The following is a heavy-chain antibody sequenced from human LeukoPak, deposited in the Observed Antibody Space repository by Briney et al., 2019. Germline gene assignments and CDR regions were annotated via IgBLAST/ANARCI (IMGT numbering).Heavy chain of an antibody. D-gene: IGHD3-22*01. V-gene: IGHV1-2*06. Sequence: GASVKVSCKASGYTFTGYYMNWVRQAPGQGLEWMGRINPNSGGTNYAQKFQGRVTMTRDTSSSTAYMELSRLRSDDTAVYYCARHASYYDSSGQRDSAFDIWGQGTMVTVSS. CDR3: ARHASYYDSSGQRDSAFDI. CDR2: INPNSGGT. J-gene: IGHJ3*02. CDR1: GYTFTGYY.